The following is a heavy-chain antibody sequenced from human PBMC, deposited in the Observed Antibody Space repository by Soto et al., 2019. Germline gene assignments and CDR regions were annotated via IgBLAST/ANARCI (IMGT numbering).Heavy chain of an antibody. CDR2: IYWDDHK. V-gene: IGHV2-5*02. CDR3: AHRRTVRYDWYGGNFAY. Sequence: QITLKESGPTRVKPTQTLTLTCTFSGFARSTNGEGVAWIRQAPGKALEWLALIYWDDHKRDSASLKSRLSIITDTSNDQVSLTMTNMDPADSGTYYCAHRRTVRYDWYGGNFAYWGQGTLVTVFS. D-gene: IGHD1-1*01. CDR1: GFARSTNGEG. J-gene: IGHJ4*02.